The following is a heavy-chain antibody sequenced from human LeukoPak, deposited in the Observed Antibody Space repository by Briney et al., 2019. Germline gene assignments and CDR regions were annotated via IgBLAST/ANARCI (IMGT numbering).Heavy chain of an antibody. CDR3: ARSQWELLPHLDY. CDR1: GGTFSSYA. J-gene: IGHJ4*02. V-gene: IGHV1-69*04. D-gene: IGHD1-26*01. CDR2: IIPILGIA. Sequence: SVKVSCKASGGTFSSYAISWVRQAPGQGLEWMGRIIPILGIANYAQKFQGRVTITADKSTSTAYMELSSLRSEDTAVYYCARSQWELLPHLDYWGQGTLVTVSS.